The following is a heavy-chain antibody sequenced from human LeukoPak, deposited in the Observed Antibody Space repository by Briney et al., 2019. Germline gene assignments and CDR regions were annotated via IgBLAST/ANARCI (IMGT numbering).Heavy chain of an antibody. Sequence: GGSLRLSCAASRFTFSSYGMHWVRQAPGKGLEWVAVISYDGSNKYYADPVKGRFTISRDNSKNTLYLQMNSVRAEDTAVYYCANVRGMDVWGQGTTVIVSS. V-gene: IGHV3-30*18. CDR1: RFTFSSYG. CDR3: ANVRGMDV. CDR2: ISYDGSNK. J-gene: IGHJ6*02.